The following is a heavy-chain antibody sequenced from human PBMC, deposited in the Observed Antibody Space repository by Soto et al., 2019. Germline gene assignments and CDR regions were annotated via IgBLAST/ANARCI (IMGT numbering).Heavy chain of an antibody. CDR2: IYSGGST. Sequence: EVQLVETGGGLIQPGGSLRLSCAASGFTVSSNYMSWVRQAPGKGLEWVSVIYSGGSTYYADSVKGRFTISRDNSKNTLYLQMNSLRAEDTAVYYCARDGNYYDSSGYYPSWFDPWGQGTLVTVSS. J-gene: IGHJ5*02. V-gene: IGHV3-53*02. D-gene: IGHD3-22*01. CDR3: ARDGNYYDSSGYYPSWFDP. CDR1: GFTVSSNY.